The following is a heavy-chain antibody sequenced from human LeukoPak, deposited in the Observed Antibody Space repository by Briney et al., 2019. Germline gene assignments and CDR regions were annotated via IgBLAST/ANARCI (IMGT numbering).Heavy chain of an antibody. V-gene: IGHV1-2*02. CDR2: VNPNSGDP. CDR3: ARRIRTRGDFDS. CDR1: GHNFIGYY. D-gene: IGHD2-2*01. Sequence: ASVKVSCKASGHNFIGYYIHCVRQPPGQGLEWMGWVNPNSGDPNYSPKFKGRVTITRDTSISTAYMEVTSLISDDTAVYCCARRIRTRGDFDSWGQGTLVTVSS. J-gene: IGHJ4*02.